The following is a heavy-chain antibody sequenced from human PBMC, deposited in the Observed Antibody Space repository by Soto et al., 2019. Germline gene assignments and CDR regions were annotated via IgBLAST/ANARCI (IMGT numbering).Heavy chain of an antibody. D-gene: IGHD6-19*01. CDR1: GYTFTSSG. CDR3: ARFILGIAVAGLDY. J-gene: IGHJ4*02. V-gene: IGHV1-18*01. Sequence: ASVKVSCKASGYTFTSSGISWVRQAPGQGLEWMGWISAYNGNTNYAQKLQGRVTMTTDTSTSTAYMELRSLRSDDTAVYYCARFILGIAVAGLDYWGQGTLVTVSS. CDR2: ISAYNGNT.